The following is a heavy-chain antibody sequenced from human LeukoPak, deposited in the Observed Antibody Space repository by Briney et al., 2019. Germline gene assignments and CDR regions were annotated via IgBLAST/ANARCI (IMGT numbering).Heavy chain of an antibody. J-gene: IGHJ3*02. Sequence: GRSLRLSCAASGFTFDGYAMHWVRQAPGKGLEWVSRIRWDSGDIEYADSVKGRFTISQDNAKNGLYLQMNSLRPENTALYYCVKVSRWRYEPLDIWGQGTMVTVSS. V-gene: IGHV3-9*01. D-gene: IGHD2-2*01. CDR2: IRWDSGDI. CDR1: GFTFDGYA. CDR3: VKVSRWRYEPLDI.